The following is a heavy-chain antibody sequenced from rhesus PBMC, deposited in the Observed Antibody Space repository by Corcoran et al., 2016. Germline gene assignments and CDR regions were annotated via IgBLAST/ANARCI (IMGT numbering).Heavy chain of an antibody. V-gene: IGHV3-59*01. Sequence: VQLVESGGGLATPGWSLRLSCAASGFTFSAHNMHWVRQASGKGLEWVSGISYTGGSTWYADSVKGRFTISRENAKNTLYLQMDSLRAEDTAVYYCAGDKTTVTTFDYWGQGVLVTVSS. CDR1: GFTFSAHN. J-gene: IGHJ4*01. D-gene: IGHD4-35*01. CDR3: AGDKTTVTTFDY. CDR2: ISYTGGST.